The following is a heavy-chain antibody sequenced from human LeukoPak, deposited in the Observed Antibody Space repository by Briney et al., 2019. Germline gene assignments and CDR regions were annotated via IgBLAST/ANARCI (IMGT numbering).Heavy chain of an antibody. CDR1: GYSFTNYW. D-gene: IGHD3-10*01. CDR3: ARVVMIRGVIEPEFFDY. Sequence: GESLKISCKGSGYSFTNYWIGWVRQMPGEGLDWMGIIYPDDSDTRYSPSFQGQVTISADKSISTAYLQWSSLKASDTAMYYCARVVMIRGVIEPEFFDYWGQGTLVTVSS. CDR2: IYPDDSDT. V-gene: IGHV5-51*01. J-gene: IGHJ4*02.